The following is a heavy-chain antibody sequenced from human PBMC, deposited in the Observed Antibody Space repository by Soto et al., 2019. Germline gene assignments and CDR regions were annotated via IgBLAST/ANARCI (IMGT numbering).Heavy chain of an antibody. CDR2: VHPSGGNT. CDR3: AGGDSGSFDS. J-gene: IGHJ4*02. Sequence: ASVKVSCKASGYSFTAYFMHWVRQAPGQGLEWMGIVHPSGGNTNYADSVKGRFTIPRDNAKNSLYLQMNNLRPEDTAVYYCAGGDSGSFDSWGQGTLVTVSS. V-gene: IGHV1-46*04. D-gene: IGHD3-16*01. CDR1: GYSFTAYF.